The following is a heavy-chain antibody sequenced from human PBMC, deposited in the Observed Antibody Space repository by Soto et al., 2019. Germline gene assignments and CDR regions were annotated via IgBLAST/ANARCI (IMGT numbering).Heavy chain of an antibody. Sequence: EVQLVESGGGLVQPGGSLRLSCAASGFTFSSHWMSWVRQAPGKGLEWLANIKQDGSQKNYLGSVRGRFTISRDNAKNSLYLQMNTLRAEDTAVYYCAPQGPIWLPHGWGQGTLVTVSS. V-gene: IGHV3-7*03. D-gene: IGHD5-12*01. CDR1: GFTFSSHW. CDR3: APQGPIWLPHG. J-gene: IGHJ4*02. CDR2: IKQDGSQK.